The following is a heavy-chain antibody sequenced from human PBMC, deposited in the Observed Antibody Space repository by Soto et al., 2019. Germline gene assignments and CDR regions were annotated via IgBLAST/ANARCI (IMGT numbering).Heavy chain of an antibody. CDR3: ARTGLQIVQATSDYYGLDV. V-gene: IGHV3-33*01. D-gene: IGHD2-8*01. Sequence: QVQLVESGGGVVQPGTSLRLSCEASGFTFNSFGMHWVRQAPGKGLEWVAVIWHDGTNEYYVDSVKGRFTISRDNSKDTLYRQRNNLRAEDTAVYYCARTGLQIVQATSDYYGLDVWGQGTTVTVSS. CDR2: IWHDGTNE. J-gene: IGHJ6*02. CDR1: GFTFNSFG.